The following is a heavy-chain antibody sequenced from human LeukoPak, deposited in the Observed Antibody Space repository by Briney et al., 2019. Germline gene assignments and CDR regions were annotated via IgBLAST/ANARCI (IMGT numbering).Heavy chain of an antibody. D-gene: IGHD6-13*01. Sequence: KSSETLSLTCTVSGGSISSYYWSWIRQPPGKGLEWIGYIYTSGSTNYNPSLKSRVTISVDTSKNQFSLKLSSVTAADTAVYYCARHATSGERYEQLGDAFDIWGQGTMVTVSS. J-gene: IGHJ3*02. CDR3: ARHATSGERYEQLGDAFDI. CDR2: IYTSGST. CDR1: GGSISSYY. V-gene: IGHV4-4*09.